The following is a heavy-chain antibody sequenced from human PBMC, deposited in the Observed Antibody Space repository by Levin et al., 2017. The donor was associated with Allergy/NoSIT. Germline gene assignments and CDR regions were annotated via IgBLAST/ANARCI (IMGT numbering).Heavy chain of an antibody. Sequence: GESLKISCAASGFTFSNYAMHWVRQAPGKGPEWVAVISYDGSGKYYADSVKGRFTISRDNSKNTLYLQVNSLKPEDTAVYYCAVQRSPGIVDATMGFAYWGQGTLVTVSS. CDR1: GFTFSNYA. J-gene: IGHJ4*02. CDR3: AVQRSPGIVDATMGFAY. D-gene: IGHD1-26*01. V-gene: IGHV3-30-3*01. CDR2: ISYDGSGK.